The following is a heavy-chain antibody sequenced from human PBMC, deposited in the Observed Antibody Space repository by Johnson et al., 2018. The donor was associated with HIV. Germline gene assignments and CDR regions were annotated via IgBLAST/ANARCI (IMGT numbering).Heavy chain of an antibody. CDR2: IKQDGSEK. D-gene: IGHD3-3*01. V-gene: IGHV3-7*05. J-gene: IGHJ3*02. CDR3: ATAPYYDFWSGPDAFDI. Sequence: VQLVESGGGLVQPGGSLRLSCAASGFTFSSYWMSWVRQAPGKGLEWVANIKQDGSEKYYVDSVKGRFTISRDNAKNSLYLQMNSLRAEDTAVYYCATAPYYDFWSGPDAFDIWGQGT. CDR1: GFTFSSYW.